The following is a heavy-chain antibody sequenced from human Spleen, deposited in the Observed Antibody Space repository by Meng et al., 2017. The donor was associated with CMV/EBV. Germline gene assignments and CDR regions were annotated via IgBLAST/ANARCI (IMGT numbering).Heavy chain of an antibody. V-gene: IGHV3-11*01. CDR1: GFTFSDYY. CDR2: ISSSGSTI. CDR3: ARDRGGPAEQYYDFWSGYRGYYYYGMDV. J-gene: IGHJ6*02. Sequence: GESLKISCAASGFTFSDYYMSWIRQAPGKGLEWVSYISSSGSTIYYADSVKGRFTISRDNAKNSLYLQMNSLRAEDTAVYYCARDRGGPAEQYYDFWSGYRGYYYYGMDVWGQGTTVTVSS. D-gene: IGHD3-3*01.